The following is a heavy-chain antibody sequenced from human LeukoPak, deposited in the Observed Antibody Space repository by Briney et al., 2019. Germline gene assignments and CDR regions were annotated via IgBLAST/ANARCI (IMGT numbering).Heavy chain of an antibody. D-gene: IGHD3-9*01. V-gene: IGHV4-30-4*01. Sequence: SQTLSLTCTVSGGSISSGVYYWSWIRQPPGKGLEWIGYIYYSGSTYYNPSLKSRVTISVDTSKNQFSLKLSSVTAADTAVYYCARALVRYYDILTGYYYFDYWGQGTLVTVSS. CDR1: GGSISSGVYY. CDR3: ARALVRYYDILTGYYYFDY. CDR2: IYYSGST. J-gene: IGHJ4*02.